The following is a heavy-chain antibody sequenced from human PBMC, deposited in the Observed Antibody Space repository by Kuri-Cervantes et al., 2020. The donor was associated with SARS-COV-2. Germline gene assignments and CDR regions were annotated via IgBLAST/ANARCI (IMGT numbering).Heavy chain of an antibody. D-gene: IGHD4-17*01. Sequence: GGSLRLSCAASGFTFSSYSMNWVRQAPGKGLEWVSYISSSSSTIYYADSVKGRFTISRDNAKNSLYLQMNSLRAEDTAVYYCARGFPTVTTWLGYYYYGMDVWGQGTTVTVS. J-gene: IGHJ6*02. CDR1: GFTFSSYS. CDR3: ARGFPTVTTWLGYYYYGMDV. CDR2: ISSSSSTI. V-gene: IGHV3-48*01.